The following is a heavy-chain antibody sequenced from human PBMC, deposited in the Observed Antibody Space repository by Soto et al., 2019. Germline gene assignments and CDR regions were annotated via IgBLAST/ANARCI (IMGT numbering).Heavy chain of an antibody. J-gene: IGHJ5*02. D-gene: IGHD5-18*01. CDR2: IYYSGST. V-gene: IGHV4-39*01. CDR1: GDSIRRSTYY. Sequence: SETLSLTCSVSGDSIRRSTYYWGWIRQPPGKGLEWIGSIYYSGSTYYNLSPKSRVTLSVDTGNNQISLKLNSVTAADTAVYYCARHDADFSFGYGWFDPWGQGTLVTVSS. CDR3: ARHDADFSFGYGWFDP.